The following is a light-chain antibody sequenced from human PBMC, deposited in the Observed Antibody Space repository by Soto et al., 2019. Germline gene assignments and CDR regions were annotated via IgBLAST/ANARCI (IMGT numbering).Light chain of an antibody. J-gene: IGKJ3*01. Sequence: EIVLTQSPGTLSLSPGERATLSCRASQSVNLNYLAWYQHKPGQAPRLLIYGASSRATGIPDRFSGSESGTEFTLTVSRLEPEDFAVYYCQKYGTSPFTFGPGTKVDIK. V-gene: IGKV3-20*01. CDR1: QSVNLNY. CDR3: QKYGTSPFT. CDR2: GAS.